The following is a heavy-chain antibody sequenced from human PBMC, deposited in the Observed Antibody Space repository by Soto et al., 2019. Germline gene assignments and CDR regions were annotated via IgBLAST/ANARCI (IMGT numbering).Heavy chain of an antibody. D-gene: IGHD3-10*01. CDR3: ARAGYYYGSGSYYWFDP. V-gene: IGHV4-30-4*01. CDR2: IYYSGST. J-gene: IGHJ5*02. CDR1: GGSISSGDDY. Sequence: QVQLQESGPGLVKPSQTLSLTCTVSGGSISSGDDYWSWLRQPPGKGLEWIGYIYYSGSTYYNPSLKTRVTISVAAFNHQVALKLSSVTAAETAVYYCARAGYYYGSGSYYWFDPWGQGPLVTVSS.